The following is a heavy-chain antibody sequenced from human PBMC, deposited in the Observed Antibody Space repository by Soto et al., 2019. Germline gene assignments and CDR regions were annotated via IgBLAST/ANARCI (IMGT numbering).Heavy chain of an antibody. CDR1: GGSISNSSYY. Sequence: SETLSLTCTVSGGSISNSSYYLGWIRQPPGKGLEWIGSIHYSGSTYYNPSLKSRVTISVDTSKNQFSLKLSSVTAEDTALYFCASSSFLRSGALFHGLDVWGQGTTVT. D-gene: IGHD3-10*01. CDR3: ASSSFLRSGALFHGLDV. CDR2: IHYSGST. J-gene: IGHJ6*02. V-gene: IGHV4-39*01.